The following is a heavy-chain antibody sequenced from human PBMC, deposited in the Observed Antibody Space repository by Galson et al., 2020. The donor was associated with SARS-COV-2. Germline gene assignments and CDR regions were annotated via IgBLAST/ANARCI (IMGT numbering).Heavy chain of an antibody. CDR2: IYYSGST. D-gene: IGHD3-3*01. V-gene: IGHV4-39*07. CDR1: GGSISSSSYY. J-gene: IGHJ4*02. CDR3: ARVGWDFWSLLPVDY. Sequence: SETLSLTCTVSGGSISSSSYYWGWIRQPPGKGLEWIGSIYYSGSTYYNPSLKSRVTISVDTSKNQFSLKLSSVTAADTAVYYCARVGWDFWSLLPVDYWGQGTLVTVSS.